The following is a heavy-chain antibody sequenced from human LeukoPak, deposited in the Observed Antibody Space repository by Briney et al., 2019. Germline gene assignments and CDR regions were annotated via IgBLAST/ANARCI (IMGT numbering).Heavy chain of an antibody. V-gene: IGHV3-7*01. CDR1: GFTFSNYW. CDR2: IKQDGSQR. CDR3: ARIGYSSSAFDY. J-gene: IGHJ4*02. Sequence: GGSLRLSCAASGFTFSNYWMSWVRQAPGKGLEWVANIKQDGSQRYYVDSVKGRFTISRDNAKNSLYLQMNSLRAEDTAVYYCARIGYSSSAFDYWGQGTLVTVSS. D-gene: IGHD6-13*01.